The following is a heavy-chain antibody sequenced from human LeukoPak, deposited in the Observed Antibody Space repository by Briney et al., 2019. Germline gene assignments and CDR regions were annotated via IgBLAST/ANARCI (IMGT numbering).Heavy chain of an antibody. CDR3: AREISSGFYFDY. Sequence: AGGSLRLSCAASGFTFSSYGMHWVRQAPGKGLEWVAVISYDGSNKYYADSVKGRFTISRDNGKNSLYLQMNSLRAEDAAVYYCAREISSGFYFDYWGQGTLVTVSS. D-gene: IGHD6-6*01. CDR1: GFTFSSYG. CDR2: ISYDGSNK. V-gene: IGHV3-30*03. J-gene: IGHJ4*02.